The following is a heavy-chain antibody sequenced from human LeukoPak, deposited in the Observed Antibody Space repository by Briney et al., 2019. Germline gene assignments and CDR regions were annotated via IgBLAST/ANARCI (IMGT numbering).Heavy chain of an antibody. CDR1: GFTVSSYA. CDR2: ISGSGGST. Sequence: GGSLRLSCAASGFTVSSYAMSWVRQAPGKGLEWVSAISGSGGSTYYADSVKGRFTISRDNSKNTLYLQMNSLRAEDTAVYYCARPMVRGVISAFDIWGQGTMVTVSS. D-gene: IGHD3-10*01. V-gene: IGHV3-23*01. CDR3: ARPMVRGVISAFDI. J-gene: IGHJ3*02.